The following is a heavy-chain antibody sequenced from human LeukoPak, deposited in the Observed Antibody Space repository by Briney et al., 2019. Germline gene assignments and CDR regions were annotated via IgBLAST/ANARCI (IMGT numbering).Heavy chain of an antibody. CDR3: ASRRYDSSGYYSAEGAFDI. D-gene: IGHD3-22*01. V-gene: IGHV1-18*01. CDR2: ISAYNGNT. Sequence: GASVKVSCKASGYTFISYGISWVRQAPGQGLEWMGWISAYNGNTNYAQKLQGRVTMTTDTSTSTAYMELRSLRSDDTAVYYCASRRYDSSGYYSAEGAFDIWGQGTMVTVSS. J-gene: IGHJ3*02. CDR1: GYTFISYG.